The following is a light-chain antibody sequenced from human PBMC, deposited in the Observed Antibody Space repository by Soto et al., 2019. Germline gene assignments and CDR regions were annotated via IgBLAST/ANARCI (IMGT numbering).Light chain of an antibody. CDR3: QRYDSVPFT. CDR1: QGISSY. Sequence: AIRMTQSPSSLSASTGDRVTITCRASQGISSYLAWYQQKPGKAPKLLIYAASTLQSGVPSRFSGSGSGTDFTLAISNVQPEDVATYYCQRYDSVPFTFGGGTKVDIK. J-gene: IGKJ4*01. V-gene: IGKV1-8*01. CDR2: AAS.